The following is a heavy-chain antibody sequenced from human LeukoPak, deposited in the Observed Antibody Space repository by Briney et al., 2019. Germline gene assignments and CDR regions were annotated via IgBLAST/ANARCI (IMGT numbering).Heavy chain of an antibody. Sequence: SETLSLTCTVSGGSISSYYWSWIRQPPGKGLEWIGYIYYSGSTNYNPSLKSRVTISVDTSKNQFSLKLSSVTAADTAVYYCARLDGGNFGLYGMDVWGQGTTVTVSS. CDR1: GGSISSYY. D-gene: IGHD4-23*01. V-gene: IGHV4-59*08. J-gene: IGHJ6*02. CDR3: ARLDGGNFGLYGMDV. CDR2: IYYSGST.